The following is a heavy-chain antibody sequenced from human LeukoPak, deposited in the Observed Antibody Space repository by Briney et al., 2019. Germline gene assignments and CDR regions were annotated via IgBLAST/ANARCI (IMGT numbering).Heavy chain of an antibody. V-gene: IGHV1-69*05. CDR2: IIPIFGTA. CDR3: AREGVQQQLVLDY. CDR1: GGTFSSYA. Sequence: SVKVSCKASGGTFSSYAISWVRQAPGQGLEWMGGIIPIFGTANYAQKFQGRVTITTDESTSTAYMELSSLRSEDTAVYYCAREGVQQQLVLDYWGQGTLVTVSS. J-gene: IGHJ4*02. D-gene: IGHD6-6*01.